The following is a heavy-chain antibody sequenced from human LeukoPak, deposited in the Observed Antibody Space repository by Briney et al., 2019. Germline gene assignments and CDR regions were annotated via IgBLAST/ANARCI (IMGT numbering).Heavy chain of an antibody. Sequence: GGSLRLSCAASGFTFSSYSMNWVRQAPGKGLEWVSSISSSSSYIYYADSVKGRFTISRDNAKNSLYLQMNSLRAEDTAVYYCARDQAVRYCSGGSCYTTYCFDYWGQGTLVTVSS. CDR2: ISSSSSYI. J-gene: IGHJ4*02. D-gene: IGHD2-15*01. V-gene: IGHV3-21*01. CDR3: ARDQAVRYCSGGSCYTTYCFDY. CDR1: GFTFSSYS.